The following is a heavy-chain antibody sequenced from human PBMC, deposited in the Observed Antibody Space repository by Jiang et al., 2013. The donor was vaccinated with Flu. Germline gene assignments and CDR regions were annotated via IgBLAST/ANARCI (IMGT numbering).Heavy chain of an antibody. CDR1: GGSISSSSYY. CDR3: AGQSGGIVVVIGY. CDR2: IYYSGST. V-gene: IGHV4-39*01. Sequence: GPGLVKPSETLSLTCTVSGGSISSSSYYWGWIRQPPGKGLEWIGSIYYSGSTYYNPSLKSRVTISVDTSKNQFSLKLSSVTAADTAVYYCAGQSGGIVVVIGYWGQGTLVTVSS. J-gene: IGHJ4*02. D-gene: IGHD3-22*01.